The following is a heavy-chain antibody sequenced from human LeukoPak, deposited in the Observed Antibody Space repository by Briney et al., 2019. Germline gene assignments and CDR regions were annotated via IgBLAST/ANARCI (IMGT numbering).Heavy chain of an antibody. J-gene: IGHJ4*02. V-gene: IGHV3-23*01. CDR3: AKSHSVGYRGYFDY. CDR1: GFTFTTYA. D-gene: IGHD5-12*01. CDR2: ISDSGDST. Sequence: GGSLRLSCAASGFTFTTYAMSCVRQAPGQGLEWISTISDSGDSTYYADSVKGRFTISRDNSKNTLYVQMNSLRAEDTAVYYCAKSHSVGYRGYFDYWGQGTLVTVSS.